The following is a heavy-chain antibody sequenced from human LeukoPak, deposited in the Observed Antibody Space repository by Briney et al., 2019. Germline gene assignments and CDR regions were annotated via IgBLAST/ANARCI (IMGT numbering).Heavy chain of an antibody. CDR2: IYCSGST. V-gene: IGHV4-59*12. Sequence: SETLSLTCTVSGGSISTYYWSWIRQPPGKGLEWIGYIYCSGSTNYNPSLKSRVTISVDTSKNQFSLKLSSVTAADTAVYYCARAKAQGGSSSWYVHWFDPWGQGTLVTVSS. D-gene: IGHD6-13*01. CDR3: ARAKAQGGSSSWYVHWFDP. J-gene: IGHJ5*02. CDR1: GGSISTYY.